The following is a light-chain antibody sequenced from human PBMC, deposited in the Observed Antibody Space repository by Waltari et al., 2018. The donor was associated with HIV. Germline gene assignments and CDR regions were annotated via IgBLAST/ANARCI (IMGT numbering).Light chain of an antibody. CDR2: GAS. J-gene: IGKJ2*01. CDR1: QSLSNTN. CDR3: QQYNNWPPT. V-gene: IGKV3-15*01. Sequence: EIVMTQSPATLSVSPGERATLSCRASQSLSNTNLAWYQQKPGQAPRPLIHGASTTATGIPARFSGSGSGTEFTLTISSLQSEDSAIYYCQQYNNWPPTFGQGARLEIQ.